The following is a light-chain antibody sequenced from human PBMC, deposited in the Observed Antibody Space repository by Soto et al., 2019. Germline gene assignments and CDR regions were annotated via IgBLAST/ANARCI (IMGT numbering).Light chain of an antibody. CDR1: QSISSW. V-gene: IGKV1-5*03. CDR3: QQYNSYWT. CDR2: KAS. Sequence: DIQMTQSPSTLSASVGDRVTITCRASQSISSWLAWYQQKPGKAPKILIYKASILESGVPSRFSGSGSGTEFTLTISNLQPDDFATYYCQQYNSYWTFGQGTKVEIK. J-gene: IGKJ1*01.